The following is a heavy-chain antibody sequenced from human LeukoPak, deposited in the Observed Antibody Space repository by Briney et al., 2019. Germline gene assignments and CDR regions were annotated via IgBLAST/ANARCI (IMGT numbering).Heavy chain of an antibody. CDR1: GFTFSTYA. V-gene: IGHV3-23*01. J-gene: IGHJ4*02. CDR2: ISASGGST. Sequence: PGGSLRLSCAASGFTFSTYAMRWVRQPPGKGLEWVSAISASGGSTYYADSVKGRFTISRDNSKNTLYLQMNSLRAEDTAVYYCAKRGLGSSSGAYYFDYWGQGTLVTVSS. D-gene: IGHD6-6*01. CDR3: AKRGLGSSSGAYYFDY.